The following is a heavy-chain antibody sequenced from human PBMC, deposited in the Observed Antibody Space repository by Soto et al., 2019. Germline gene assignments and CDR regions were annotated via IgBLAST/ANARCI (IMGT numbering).Heavy chain of an antibody. CDR3: AKANVAAAGIHYY. J-gene: IGHJ4*02. Sequence: QVQLQESGPGLVKPSETLSLTCTVSGDSVSSGSYFWSWIRQPPGKGLEWIGYIYDNGKTHYNLFLESRVTISVDTSKNQFSLKLTSVTAADTAVYYCAKANVAAAGIHYYWGQGTLVTVSS. CDR1: GDSVSSGSYF. CDR2: IYDNGKT. D-gene: IGHD6-13*01. V-gene: IGHV4-61*01.